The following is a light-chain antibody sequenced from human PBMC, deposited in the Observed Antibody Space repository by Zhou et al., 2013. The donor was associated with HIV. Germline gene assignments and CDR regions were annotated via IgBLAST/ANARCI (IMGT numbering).Light chain of an antibody. CDR1: QSVSSY. J-gene: IGKJ2*01. Sequence: EIVLTQSPATLSLSPGERATPSCRASQSVSSYLAWYQQKPGQAPRLLIYNASNRATGIPARFSGSGSGTEFTLTINTMQSEDFAVYYCQQYNNWPFTFGQGTKLEIK. CDR2: NAS. V-gene: IGKV3-11*01. CDR3: QQYNNWPFT.